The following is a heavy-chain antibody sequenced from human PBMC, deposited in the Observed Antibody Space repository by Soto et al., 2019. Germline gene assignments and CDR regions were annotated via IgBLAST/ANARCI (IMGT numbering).Heavy chain of an antibody. V-gene: IGHV3-30-3*01. CDR2: ISYDGSNK. CDR1: GFTFSSYA. Sequence: HPGGSLRLSCAASGFTFSSYAMHWVRQAPGKGLEWVAVISYDGSNKYYADSVKGRFTISRDNSKNTLYLQMNSLRAEDTAVYYCARDLFTGNYDSSGYYSNYWGQGTLVTVSS. CDR3: ARDLFTGNYDSSGYYSNY. J-gene: IGHJ4*02. D-gene: IGHD3-22*01.